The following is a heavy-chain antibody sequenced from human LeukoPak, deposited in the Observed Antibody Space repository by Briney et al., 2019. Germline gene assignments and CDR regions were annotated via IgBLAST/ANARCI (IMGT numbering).Heavy chain of an antibody. Sequence: PGGSLRLSCAASGFTFSSYAMSWVRQAPGKGLEWVSAISGSGGSTYYADSVKGRFTISRDNSKSTLYLQMNSLRAEDTAVYYCAKTEGYDSSGYFLPLEYWGQGTLVTVSS. D-gene: IGHD3-22*01. V-gene: IGHV3-23*01. CDR2: ISGSGGST. CDR1: GFTFSSYA. J-gene: IGHJ4*02. CDR3: AKTEGYDSSGYFLPLEY.